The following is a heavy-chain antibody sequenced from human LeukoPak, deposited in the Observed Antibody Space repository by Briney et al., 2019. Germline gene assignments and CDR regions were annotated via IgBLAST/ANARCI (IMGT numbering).Heavy chain of an antibody. CDR3: ASGPIVYYDSSGYYLSWFDP. V-gene: IGHV1-69*05. CDR1: GGTFSSYA. CDR2: IIPIFGTA. Sequence: GSSVKVSCKASGGTFSSYAISWVRQAPGQGLEWMGRIIPIFGTANYAQKFQGRVTITTDESTSTAYMELSSLRSEDTAVYYCASGPIVYYDSSGYYLSWFDPWGQGTLVTVSS. J-gene: IGHJ5*02. D-gene: IGHD3-22*01.